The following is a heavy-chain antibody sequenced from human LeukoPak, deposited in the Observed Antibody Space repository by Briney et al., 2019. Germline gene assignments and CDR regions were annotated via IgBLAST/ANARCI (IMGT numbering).Heavy chain of an antibody. V-gene: IGHV1-69*13. Sequence: SVKVSCKASGGTFSSYAISWVRQPPAQGLEWMGGIIPIFGTAHYAQKFQGRVTITADESTSTAYMELSSLRSEDTAVYYCASPILLYTEAFDIWGQGTMVTVSS. CDR3: ASPILLYTEAFDI. D-gene: IGHD3-10*01. CDR2: IIPIFGTA. J-gene: IGHJ3*02. CDR1: GGTFSSYA.